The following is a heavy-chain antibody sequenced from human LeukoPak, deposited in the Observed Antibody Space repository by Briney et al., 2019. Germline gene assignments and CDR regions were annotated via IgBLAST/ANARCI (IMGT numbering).Heavy chain of an antibody. D-gene: IGHD3-3*01. CDR1: GFTFSGYA. V-gene: IGHV3-23*01. CDR2: ISGSGGST. CDR3: ARNRTYYDFWSGYDEDYYYYGMDV. Sequence: GGSLSLSCAASGFTFSGYAMSWVRQAPGKGLEWVSAISGSGGSTYYADSVKGRFTISRDNSKNTLYLQMNSLRAEDTAVYYCARNRTYYDFWSGYDEDYYYYGMDVWGQGTTVTVSS. J-gene: IGHJ6*02.